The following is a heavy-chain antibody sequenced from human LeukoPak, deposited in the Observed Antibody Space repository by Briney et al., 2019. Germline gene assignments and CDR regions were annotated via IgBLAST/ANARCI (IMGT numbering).Heavy chain of an antibody. V-gene: IGHV4-30-4*01. J-gene: IGHJ5*02. CDR3: ARGGMVRGKGPFDP. CDR2: IYYSGSP. D-gene: IGHD3-10*01. CDR1: GGTISSGDYY. Sequence: SQTLSLTCTVSGGTISSGDYYWSWIRQPPGKGLEWIGYIYYSGSPYYNPSLKSRVTISVDTSKNQFSLKLSSVTAADTAVYYCARGGMVRGKGPFDPWGQGTLVTVSS.